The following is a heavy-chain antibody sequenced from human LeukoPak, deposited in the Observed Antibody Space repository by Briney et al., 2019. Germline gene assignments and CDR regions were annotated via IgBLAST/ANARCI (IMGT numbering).Heavy chain of an antibody. CDR2: INHSGST. CDR1: GGSFSGYY. Sequence: SETLSLTCAVYGGSFSGYYWSWIRQPPGKGLEWIGEINHSGSTNYNPSLKSRVTISVDTSKNQFSLKLSSVTAADTAVYYCARGPILTGARDWDQGTLVTVSS. V-gene: IGHV4-34*01. D-gene: IGHD1-20*01. CDR3: ARGPILTGARD. J-gene: IGHJ4*02.